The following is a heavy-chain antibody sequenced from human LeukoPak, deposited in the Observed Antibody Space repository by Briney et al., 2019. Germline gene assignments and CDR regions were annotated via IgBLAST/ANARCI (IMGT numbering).Heavy chain of an antibody. CDR2: IDGDGSST. V-gene: IGHV3-74*01. CDR1: GFTFSSYW. CDR3: AREAASYCSGGSCYYNWFDP. J-gene: IGHJ5*02. D-gene: IGHD2-15*01. Sequence: PGGSLRLSCAASGFTFSSYWMQWVRQAPGKGLVWVSRIDGDGSSTNYADSVQGRFTISRDNAQNTLYLQMNSLRAEDTAVYYCAREAASYCSGGSCYYNWFDPWGQGTLVTVSS.